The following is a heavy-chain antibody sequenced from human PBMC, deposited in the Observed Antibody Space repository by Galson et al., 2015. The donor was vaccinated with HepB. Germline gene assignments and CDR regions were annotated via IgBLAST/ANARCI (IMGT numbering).Heavy chain of an antibody. CDR1: GFTFSNYA. CDR3: ARDGPITIFGVATQHYMDV. D-gene: IGHD3-3*01. V-gene: IGHV3-30*04. Sequence: SLRLSCAVSGFTFSNYAMHWVRQAPGKGLEWVAVISHDGGTEYYVDSVKGRFTISRDNSKNTLYLQMNSLRVEDTTVYYCARDGPITIFGVATQHYMDVWGKGTTVTVSS. J-gene: IGHJ6*03. CDR2: ISHDGGTE.